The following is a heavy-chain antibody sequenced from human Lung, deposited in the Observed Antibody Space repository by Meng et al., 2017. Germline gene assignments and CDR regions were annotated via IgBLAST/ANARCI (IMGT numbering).Heavy chain of an antibody. D-gene: IGHD6-25*01. V-gene: IGHV1-2*06. Sequence: AAVLESCNPSGSNVLDYYIHWVRRAPGQGREWMGRINPKSGDTHYAQKFQARVTMTGDTSISTAYMELSGLRSNDTAIYYCARDKDISAAGKLFGDYWGQGTLVTVSS. CDR2: INPKSGDT. CDR3: ARDKDISAAGKLFGDY. CDR1: GSNVLDYY. J-gene: IGHJ4*01.